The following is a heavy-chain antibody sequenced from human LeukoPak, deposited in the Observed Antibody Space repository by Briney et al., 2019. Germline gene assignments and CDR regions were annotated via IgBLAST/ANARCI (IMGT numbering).Heavy chain of an antibody. CDR3: ARGGKRGGSYFYYMDV. D-gene: IGHD3-10*01. V-gene: IGHV4-34*01. Sequence: SETLSLTCAVYGGSFSGYYWSWIRQPPGKGLEWIGEINHSGSTNYNPSLKSRVTISVDTSKNQFSLRLSSVTAADTAVYYCARGGKRGGSYFYYMDVWGRGTTVSISS. CDR2: INHSGST. J-gene: IGHJ6*03. CDR1: GGSFSGYY.